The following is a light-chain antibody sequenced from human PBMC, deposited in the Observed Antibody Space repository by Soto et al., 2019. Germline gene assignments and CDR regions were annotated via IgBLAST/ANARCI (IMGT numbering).Light chain of an antibody. CDR1: QSISSW. J-gene: IGKJ2*01. Sequence: DIQMAQCPSTLSASVGDRVTITCRASQSISSWLAWYQQKPGKAPKLLIYKASSLGSGVPSRFSGSGSGTEFTLTISSLQPDDFAIYYCQQYNSHSSYTFGQGTKLEIK. CDR2: KAS. V-gene: IGKV1-5*03. CDR3: QQYNSHSSYT.